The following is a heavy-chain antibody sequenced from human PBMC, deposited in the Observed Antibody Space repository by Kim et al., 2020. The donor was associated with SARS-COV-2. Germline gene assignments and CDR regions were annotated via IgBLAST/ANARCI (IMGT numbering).Heavy chain of an antibody. J-gene: IGHJ6*02. V-gene: IGHV1-69*13. Sequence: SVKVSCKASGDTSSRYGMSWVRQGAGQGLEWMGGIIPMFGTTNYAQKFQGRVTITADEFTSTAYMELRSLRSEDTAMYYCARGGASDVGATSNPSYYYYAMDVWGQGTMFTVSS. CDR1: GDTSSRYG. D-gene: IGHD1-26*01. CDR3: ARGGASDVGATSNPSYYYYAMDV. CDR2: IIPMFGTT.